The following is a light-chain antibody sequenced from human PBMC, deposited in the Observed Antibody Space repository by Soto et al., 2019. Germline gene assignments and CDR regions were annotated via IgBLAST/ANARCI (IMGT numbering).Light chain of an antibody. CDR1: QGISSY. CDR3: QQYYSYPLT. CDR2: AAS. J-gene: IGKJ4*01. V-gene: IGKV1-8*01. Sequence: AIRMTQSPSSLSASTGDRVTITCRASQGISSYLAWYQQKPGKAPKLLIYAASTLQSGVPSRFSGSGSGTDFTLTIGCLQSEDFATYYCQQYYSYPLTCGGGTKVEIK.